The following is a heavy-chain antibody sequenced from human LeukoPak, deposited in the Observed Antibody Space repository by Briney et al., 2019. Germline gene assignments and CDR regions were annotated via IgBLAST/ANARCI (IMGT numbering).Heavy chain of an antibody. Sequence: GGSLRLSCAASGFTFSSQWMHWLRQPPGKGLVWVSRINSDGSTTTYADSAKGRFTISRDNSKNTLYLQMNSLRAEDTAVYYCAKEGGYSYGPNHGSGSSYFDYWGQGTLVTVSS. D-gene: IGHD5-18*01. J-gene: IGHJ4*02. CDR3: AKEGGYSYGPNHGSGSSYFDY. CDR1: GFTFSSQW. CDR2: INSDGSTT. V-gene: IGHV3-74*01.